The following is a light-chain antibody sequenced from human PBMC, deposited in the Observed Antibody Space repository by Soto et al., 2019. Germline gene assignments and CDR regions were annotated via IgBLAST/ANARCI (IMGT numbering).Light chain of an antibody. CDR3: KQTLSFPPP. J-gene: IGKJ1*01. CDR1: QTVSSW. V-gene: IGKV1-5*03. Sequence: DSQMTQPPPNLSSSVRGKIPLPCLAGQTVSSWLAWYQQKPGKAPKLLIYKASTLKSGVPSRFSGSGSGTEFTLTISSLQPEDVATYYCKQTLSFPPPFGQGTKVEIK. CDR2: KAS.